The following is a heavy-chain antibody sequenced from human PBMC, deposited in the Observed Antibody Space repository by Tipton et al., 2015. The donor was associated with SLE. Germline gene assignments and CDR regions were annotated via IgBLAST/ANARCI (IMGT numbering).Heavy chain of an antibody. CDR2: IYYTGST. Sequence: TLSLTCTVSTGAISIYYWSWIRQPPGKGLEWIGYIYYTGSTHYNPSLESRVTLSVDTSKNQFSLNLASVTAADTAVYYCARQAHDTGWYEHFDHWGQGTLVAVSS. CDR1: TGAISIYY. CDR3: ARQAHDTGWYEHFDH. V-gene: IGHV4-59*08. J-gene: IGHJ4*02. D-gene: IGHD6-19*01.